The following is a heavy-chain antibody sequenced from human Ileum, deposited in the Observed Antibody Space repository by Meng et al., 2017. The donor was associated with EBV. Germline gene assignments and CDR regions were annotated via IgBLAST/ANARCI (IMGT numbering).Heavy chain of an antibody. V-gene: IGHV4-4*02. Sequence: QVQPQESGPGLVKPAGTLSLSGAVSGDSVSGIGWCSGVRQPPGKGLGWIGEVYHDGATNYQPSLKGRVTISLDKSKNEVNLHLNTLTAADTAVYYCARSSPIVRGLDYWGQGTLVTVSS. CDR2: VYHDGAT. CDR1: GDSVSGIGW. D-gene: IGHD3-10*01. J-gene: IGHJ4*02. CDR3: ARSSPIVRGLDY.